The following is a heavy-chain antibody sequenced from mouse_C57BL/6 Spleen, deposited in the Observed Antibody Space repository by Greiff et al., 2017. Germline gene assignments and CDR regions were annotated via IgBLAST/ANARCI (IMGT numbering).Heavy chain of an antibody. CDR1: GYTFTDHT. V-gene: IGHV1-78*01. Sequence: VQLQQSDAELVKPGASVKISCKVSGYTFTDHTIHWMKQRPEQGLEWIGYIYPRDGSTKYNEKFKGKATLTADKSSSTAYMQLNSLTSEDSAVYFCARADYGSSWDYAMGYWGQGTSVTVSS. CDR3: ARADYGSSWDYAMGY. D-gene: IGHD1-1*01. CDR2: IYPRDGST. J-gene: IGHJ4*01.